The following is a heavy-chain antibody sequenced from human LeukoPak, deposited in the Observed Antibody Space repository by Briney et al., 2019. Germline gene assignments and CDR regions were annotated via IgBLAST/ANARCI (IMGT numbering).Heavy chain of an antibody. CDR3: ARKTGSTIQYGSGIFDY. V-gene: IGHV3-30*03. D-gene: IGHD3-10*01. CDR1: GFAFSYYG. CDR2: ISYDGSNK. Sequence: GGSLRLSCAASGFAFSYYGMHWVRQAPGKGLEWVAVISYDGSNKYYADSVKGRLTISRDNAKKSLYLQMNSLRVEDTAVYYCARKTGSTIQYGSGIFDYWGQGTLVTVSS. J-gene: IGHJ4*02.